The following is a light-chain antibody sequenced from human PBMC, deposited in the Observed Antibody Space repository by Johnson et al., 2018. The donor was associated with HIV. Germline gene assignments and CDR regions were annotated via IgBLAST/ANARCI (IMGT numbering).Light chain of an antibody. CDR3: GTWDSCLGYV. CDR1: SSNIGNNY. CDR2: ENN. V-gene: IGLV1-51*02. J-gene: IGLJ1*01. Sequence: QSVLTQPPSVSAAPGQKVTISCSGSSSNIGNNYVSWYQQLPGTAPKLLIYENNKRPSGIPDRFSGSKSGTSATLGITGLQTGDEADYYCGTWDSCLGYVFGTGTKVTGL.